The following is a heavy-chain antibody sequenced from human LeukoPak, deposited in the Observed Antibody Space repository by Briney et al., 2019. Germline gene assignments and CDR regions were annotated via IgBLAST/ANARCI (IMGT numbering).Heavy chain of an antibody. D-gene: IGHD3-22*01. V-gene: IGHV4-4*07. CDR1: GGSISSYD. CDR2: ICTSGST. CDR3: ARDRWSGYYDSSGYHDAFDI. J-gene: IGHJ3*02. Sequence: SETLSLTCTVSGGSISSYDWSWIRQPGGKGLEWIGRICTSGSTNYNPSLKSRVTMSVDTSKNQFSLKLSSVTAADTAVYYYARDRWSGYYDSSGYHDAFDIWGQGTMVTVSS.